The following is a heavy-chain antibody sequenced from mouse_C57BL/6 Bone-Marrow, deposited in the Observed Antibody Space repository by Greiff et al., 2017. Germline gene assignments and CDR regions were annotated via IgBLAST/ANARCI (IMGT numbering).Heavy chain of an antibody. CDR1: GYTFTNYW. Sequence: VQLQQSGAELVRPGTSVKMSCKASGYTFTNYWIGWAKQRPGHGLEWIGDIYPGGGYTNYNEKFKGKATLTADKSSSTAYMQFSSLTSEDSAIYYVARVGYYVSYYAMDYWGQGTSVTVSS. CDR3: ARVGYYVSYYAMDY. J-gene: IGHJ4*01. CDR2: IYPGGGYT. D-gene: IGHD2-3*01. V-gene: IGHV1-63*01.